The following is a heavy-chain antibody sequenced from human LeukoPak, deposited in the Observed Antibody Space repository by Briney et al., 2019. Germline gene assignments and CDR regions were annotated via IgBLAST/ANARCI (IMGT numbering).Heavy chain of an antibody. V-gene: IGHV4-34*01. J-gene: IGHJ5*02. CDR1: GGSFSGYY. CDR2: INHSGST. Sequence: SETLSLTCAVYGGSFSGYYWSWISQPPGKWLEWIGEINHSGSTNYNPSLKSRVTISVDTSKNRFSRKLSSVPAADTAVYYCARGRDLSSIAARRFDPWGQGTLLTVSS. D-gene: IGHD6-6*01. CDR3: ARGRDLSSIAARRFDP.